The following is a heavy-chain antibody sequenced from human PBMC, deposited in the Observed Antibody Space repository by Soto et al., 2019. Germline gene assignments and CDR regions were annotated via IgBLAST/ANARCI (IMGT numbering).Heavy chain of an antibody. Sequence: GGSLRLSCAAFGFTFSSYAMSWVRQAPGKGLEWVSSISSSSSYIYYADSVKGRFTISRDNAKNSLYLQMNSLKTEDTAVYYCTPTSYIVGATYWGQGTLVTVSS. CDR3: TPTSYIVGATY. V-gene: IGHV3-21*04. J-gene: IGHJ4*02. CDR1: GFTFSSYA. D-gene: IGHD1-26*01. CDR2: ISSSSSYI.